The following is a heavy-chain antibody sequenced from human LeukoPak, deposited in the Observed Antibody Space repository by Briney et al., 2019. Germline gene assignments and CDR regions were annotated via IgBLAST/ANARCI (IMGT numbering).Heavy chain of an antibody. Sequence: KPGGSLRLSCAASGFTFSNYWMSWVRQAPGKGLEWVANIKRDESEEYYVDSVKGRFTISRDNAKNSLYLQMNSLRAEDTAVYYCASYQQLVTANWFDPWGQGTLVTVSS. J-gene: IGHJ5*02. CDR3: ASYQQLVTANWFDP. CDR2: IKRDESEE. CDR1: GFTFSNYW. V-gene: IGHV3-7*01. D-gene: IGHD6-13*01.